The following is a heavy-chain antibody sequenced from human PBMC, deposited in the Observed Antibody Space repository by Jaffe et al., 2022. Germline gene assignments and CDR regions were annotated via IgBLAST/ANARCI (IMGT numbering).Heavy chain of an antibody. V-gene: IGHV3-48*03. CDR2: ISSSGSTI. Sequence: EVQLVESGGGLVQPGGSLRLSCAASGFTFSSYEMNWVRQAPGKGLEWVSYISSSGSTIYYADSVKGRFTISRDNAKNSLYLQMNSLRAEDTAVYYCARVEVAGIVEYWGQGTLVTVSS. J-gene: IGHJ4*02. CDR1: GFTFSSYE. D-gene: IGHD6-19*01. CDR3: ARVEVAGIVEY.